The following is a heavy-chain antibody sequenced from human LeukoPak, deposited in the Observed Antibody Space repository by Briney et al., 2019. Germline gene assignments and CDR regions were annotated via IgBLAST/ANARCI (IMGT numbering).Heavy chain of an antibody. CDR2: IIPIFGTA. D-gene: IGHD5-12*01. J-gene: IGHJ4*02. CDR3: ARDRGGGFDLAFFDH. Sequence: SVKVSCKASGGTFSSYAISWVRQAPGQGLEWMGGIIPIFGTANYAQKFQGRVTITADESTSTAYMELDRLTSDDTAVYFCARDRGGGFDLAFFDHWGQGTLVTVSS. CDR1: GGTFSSYA. V-gene: IGHV1-69*13.